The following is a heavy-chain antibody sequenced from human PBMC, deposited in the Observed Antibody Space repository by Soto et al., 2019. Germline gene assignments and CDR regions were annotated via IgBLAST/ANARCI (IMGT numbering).Heavy chain of an antibody. CDR3: ARGRYGDY. V-gene: IGHV1-18*01. CDR2: ISAHNGNT. CDR1: GYAFTTYG. J-gene: IGHJ4*02. Sequence: QVHLVQSGAEVKKPGASVKVSCKGSGYAFTTYGITWVRQAPGQGLEWMGWISAHNGNTNYAQKLQGRVNVTRDTSTSTAYMEQRSLRSADTAVYYCARGRYGDYGGQGTLVTVSS. D-gene: IGHD1-1*01.